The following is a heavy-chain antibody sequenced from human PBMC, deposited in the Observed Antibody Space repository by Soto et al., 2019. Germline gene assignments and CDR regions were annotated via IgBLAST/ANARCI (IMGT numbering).Heavy chain of an antibody. Sequence: ASVKVSCKVSGYTLTELAMHWVRQAPGKGLEWMGGFDPEDGETIYAQKFQGRVTMTEDTSTDTAYMELSSLRSEDTAVYYCATAENCSGGSCYSGGWFDPWGQGTLVTVSS. V-gene: IGHV1-24*01. J-gene: IGHJ5*02. CDR1: GYTLTELA. D-gene: IGHD2-15*01. CDR2: FDPEDGET. CDR3: ATAENCSGGSCYSGGWFDP.